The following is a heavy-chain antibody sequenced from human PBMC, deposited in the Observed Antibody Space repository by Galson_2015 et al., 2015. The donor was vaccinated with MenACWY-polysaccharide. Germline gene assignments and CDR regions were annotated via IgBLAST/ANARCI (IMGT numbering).Heavy chain of an antibody. CDR1: GFTFSSYS. CDR3: AKGASSGVVPLDWYFDL. CDR2: ISSSSSYI. D-gene: IGHD3-3*01. J-gene: IGHJ2*01. V-gene: IGHV3-21*01. Sequence: SLRLSCAASGFTFSSYSMNWVRQAPGKGLEWVSSISSSSSYIYYADSVKGRFTISRDNSKNTLYLQMNSLRAEDTAVYYCAKGASSGVVPLDWYFDLWGRGTLVTVSS.